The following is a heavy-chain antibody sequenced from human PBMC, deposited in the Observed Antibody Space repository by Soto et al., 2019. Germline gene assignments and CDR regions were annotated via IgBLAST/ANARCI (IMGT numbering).Heavy chain of an antibody. Sequence: EEQLLESGGGLVQPGGSLRLSCAASGFTLSRHGMNWVRQAPGKGLEWVSGITGSGSTYYADSVKGRFTISRDNSKNILYVEMNSLRAEGTAVYYCSKVAYGVGAAGTSLYNWGQGALVTLSS. CDR2: ITGSGST. J-gene: IGHJ4*02. CDR3: SKVAYGVGAAGTSLYN. CDR1: GFTLSRHG. D-gene: IGHD1-26*01. V-gene: IGHV3-23*01.